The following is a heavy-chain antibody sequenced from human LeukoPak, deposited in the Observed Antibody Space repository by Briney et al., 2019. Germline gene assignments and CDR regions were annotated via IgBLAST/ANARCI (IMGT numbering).Heavy chain of an antibody. Sequence: SETLSLTCTVSGGSISSYYWSWIRQPPGKGLEWIGYIYYSGSTNYNPSLKSRVTISVDTSKNQFSLKLSSVTAADTAVYYCAXXXXGSSWFNWFDPWGQGTLVTVSS. D-gene: IGHD6-13*01. CDR1: GGSISSYY. CDR3: AXXXXGSSWFNWFDP. J-gene: IGHJ5*02. V-gene: IGHV4-59*08. CDR2: IYYSGST.